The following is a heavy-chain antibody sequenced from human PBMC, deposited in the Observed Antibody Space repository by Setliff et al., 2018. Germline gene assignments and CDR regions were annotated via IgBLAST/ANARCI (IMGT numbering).Heavy chain of an antibody. CDR3: ARGLRGSAAFDI. D-gene: IGHD1-26*01. CDR1: GYPFTNYG. V-gene: IGHV1-18*01. CDR2: ISGHNGDT. J-gene: IGHJ3*02. Sequence: ASVKVSCKTSGYPFTNYGLSWVRQAPGQGLEWMGWISGHNGDTKLAQKFQGRVTMTRDTSISTAYMELSRLRSDDTVVYYCARGLRGSAAFDIWGQGTMVTVSS.